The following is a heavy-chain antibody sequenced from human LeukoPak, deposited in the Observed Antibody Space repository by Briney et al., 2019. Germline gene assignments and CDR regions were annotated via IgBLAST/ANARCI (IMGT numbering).Heavy chain of an antibody. CDR1: GFTFSSYA. J-gene: IGHJ4*02. CDR2: ISGSGGST. Sequence: PGGSLRLYCAASGFTFSSYAMSWVRQSPGKGLEWVSAISGSGGSTYYADSVKGRFTISRDNSKNTLYLQMNSPRAEDTAVYYCARAPYYYDSSGYNYLTFFDYWGQGTLVTVSS. D-gene: IGHD3-22*01. V-gene: IGHV3-23*01. CDR3: ARAPYYYDSSGYNYLTFFDY.